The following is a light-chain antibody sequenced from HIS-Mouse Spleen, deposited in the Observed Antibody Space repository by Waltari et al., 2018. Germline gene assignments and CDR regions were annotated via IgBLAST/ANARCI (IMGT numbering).Light chain of an antibody. V-gene: IGKV4-1*01. J-gene: IGKJ4*01. CDR2: WAS. Sequence: DTVMTQSPDSLAVSLGERATIHCKSSQSVLYSSNNKNYLAWYQQKPGQPPKLLIYWASTRESGVPDRFSGSGSGTDFTLTISSLQAEDVAVYYCQQYYSTPTFGGGTKVEIK. CDR3: QQYYSTPT. CDR1: QSVLYSSNNKNY.